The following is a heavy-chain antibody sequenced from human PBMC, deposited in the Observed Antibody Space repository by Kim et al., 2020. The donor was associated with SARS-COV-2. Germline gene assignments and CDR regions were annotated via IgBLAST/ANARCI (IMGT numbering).Heavy chain of an antibody. CDR2: INAGNGNT. V-gene: IGHV1-3*01. J-gene: IGHJ2*01. CDR1: GYTFTSYA. Sequence: ASVKVSCKASGYTFTSYAMHWVRQAPGQRLEWMGWINAGNGNTKYSQKFQGRVTITRDTSASTAYMELSSLRSEDTAVYYCARDSADHTIFGLVITPYWYFDLWGRGTLVTVSS. CDR3: ARDSADHTIFGLVITPYWYFDL. D-gene: IGHD3-3*01.